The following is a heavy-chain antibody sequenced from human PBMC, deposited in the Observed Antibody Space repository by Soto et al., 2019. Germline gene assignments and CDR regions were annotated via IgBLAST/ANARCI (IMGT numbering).Heavy chain of an antibody. CDR3: ARGLYYDSSGYYPYYFDY. Sequence: QVQLQESGPGLVKPSQTLSLTCTVSGGSINSGGYYWSWIRQHPGKGLEWIGYIYYSGSTYYNPSLKSRVTISVDTSKNQFSLKLSSVTAADTAVYYCARGLYYDSSGYYPYYFDYWGQGTLVTVSS. CDR2: IYYSGST. V-gene: IGHV4-31*03. J-gene: IGHJ4*02. CDR1: GGSINSGGYY. D-gene: IGHD3-22*01.